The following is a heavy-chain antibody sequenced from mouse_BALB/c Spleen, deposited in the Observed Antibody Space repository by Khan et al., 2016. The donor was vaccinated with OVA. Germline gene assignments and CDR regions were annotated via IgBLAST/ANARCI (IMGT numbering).Heavy chain of an antibody. CDR1: GYTFTDYG. D-gene: IGHD2-14*01. CDR3: ARLTVRLDY. CDR2: ITTYSGDT. Sequence: VQLQESGPELVRPGVSVKISCKGSGYTFTDYGMHWVRQSPAKSLEWIGAITTYSGDTNYNQKFKGKATMTVDKSSSTAYMELARLTSDDSAIYYCARLTVRLDYWGQGTSVTVSS. V-gene: IGHV1S137*01. J-gene: IGHJ4*01.